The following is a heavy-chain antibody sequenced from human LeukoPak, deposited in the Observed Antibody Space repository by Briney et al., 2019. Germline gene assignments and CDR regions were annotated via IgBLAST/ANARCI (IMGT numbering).Heavy chain of an antibody. CDR1: GFIFGDHA. V-gene: IGHV3-49*04. D-gene: IGHD5-24*01. CDR3: ARGPIQLWIHNAMDV. Sequence: GGSLRLSCIGSGFIFGDHAMSWVRQAPGKGLEWVGFIRSKAYRATTEYAASVKGRFTISRDDSASTAYLQMNSLRTEDTAVYYCARGPIQLWIHNAMDVWGQGTTVTVSS. CDR2: IRSKAYRATT. J-gene: IGHJ6*02.